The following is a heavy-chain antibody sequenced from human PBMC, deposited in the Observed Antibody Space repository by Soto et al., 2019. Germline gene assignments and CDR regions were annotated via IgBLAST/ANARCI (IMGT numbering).Heavy chain of an antibody. Sequence: QERLVQAGAALRRPGASVKISCRASGDNFPSSTVNWVRQASGQGPEWLVWMNAANGNAAFARDFQGRVTMTRDLSTDTAYLELGGLSSGDPAMYYCARAVGIGVTGLDLWGPGTFVTVS. J-gene: IGHJ5*02. CDR1: GDNFPSST. CDR3: ARAVGIGVTGLDL. D-gene: IGHD2-21*02. CDR2: MNAANGNA. V-gene: IGHV1-8*01.